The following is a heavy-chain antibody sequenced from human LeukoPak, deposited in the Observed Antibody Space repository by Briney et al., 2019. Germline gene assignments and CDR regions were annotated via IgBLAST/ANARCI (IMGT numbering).Heavy chain of an antibody. CDR2: IKQDGSEK. J-gene: IGHJ6*02. CDR1: GFTFSSYW. Sequence: PGGSLRLSCAASGFTFSSYWMSWVRQAPGKGLEWVANIKQDGSEKYYVDSVKGRFTISRDNAKNSLYLQMNSLRAEDTAVYYCARRLRFFPRFLYYYGMDVWGQGTTVTVSS. CDR3: ARRLRFFPRFLYYYGMDV. V-gene: IGHV3-7*01. D-gene: IGHD3-3*01.